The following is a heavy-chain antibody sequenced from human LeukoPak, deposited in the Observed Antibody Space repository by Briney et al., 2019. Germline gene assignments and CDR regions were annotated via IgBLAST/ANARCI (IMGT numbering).Heavy chain of an antibody. V-gene: IGHV3-7*01. CDR2: IKQDESEK. J-gene: IGHJ6*03. Sequence: GGSLRLSCAASGLTISNYWMSWVRQAPGKGLEWVANIKQDESEKYYVDSVKGRFTVSRDNAKNSLYLQMNSLRAEDTAVYYCARETLANSSGWYYYYYYMDVWGKGTTVTVSS. CDR3: ARETLANSSGWYYYYYYMDV. CDR1: GLTISNYW. D-gene: IGHD6-19*01.